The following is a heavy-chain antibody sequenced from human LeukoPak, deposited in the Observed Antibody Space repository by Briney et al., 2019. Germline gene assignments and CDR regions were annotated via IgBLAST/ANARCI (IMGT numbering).Heavy chain of an antibody. V-gene: IGHV3-23*01. Sequence: GGSLRLSCAASEFTFSSYAMSWVRQAPGKGLEWVSIISTNSGSTYYADSVKGRFTISRDNSKNTLYLQMNSLRAEDTAVYYCAKRSGGSAGYFDYWGQGTLVTVSS. CDR2: ISTNSGST. CDR3: AKRSGGSAGYFDY. CDR1: EFTFSSYA. J-gene: IGHJ4*02. D-gene: IGHD2-15*01.